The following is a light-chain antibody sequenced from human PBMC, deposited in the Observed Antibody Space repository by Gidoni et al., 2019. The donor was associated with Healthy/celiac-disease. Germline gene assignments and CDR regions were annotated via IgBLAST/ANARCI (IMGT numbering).Light chain of an antibody. J-gene: IGLJ2*01. CDR3: SSYTSSSTLV. CDR2: EVS. Sequence: QSALTQPASVSGSPGQSITISCTGTSSDVGGYNYVSWYQQHPGKAPKLMIYEVSNRPSGVSNRFSGCKSGNTASLTISGLQAEDEADYYCSSYTSSSTLVFGGGTKLTVL. CDR1: SSDVGGYNY. V-gene: IGLV2-14*01.